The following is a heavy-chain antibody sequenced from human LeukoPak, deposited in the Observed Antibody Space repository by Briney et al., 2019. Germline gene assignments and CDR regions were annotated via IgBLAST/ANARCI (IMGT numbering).Heavy chain of an antibody. Sequence: GGSLRLSCAASGFTFSSYWMSWVRQAPGKGLEWVANIKQDGSEKYYVDSVKGRFTISRDNAKNSLYLQMNSLRAEDTAVYYCARKGYAMRVAIDIWGQGTMVTVSS. J-gene: IGHJ3*02. D-gene: IGHD2-8*01. V-gene: IGHV3-7*01. CDR3: ARKGYAMRVAIDI. CDR1: GFTFSSYW. CDR2: IKQDGSEK.